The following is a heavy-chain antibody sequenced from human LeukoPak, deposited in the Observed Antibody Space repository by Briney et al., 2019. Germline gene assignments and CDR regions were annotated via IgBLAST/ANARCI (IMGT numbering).Heavy chain of an antibody. J-gene: IGHJ4*02. CDR3: ARGGVDYYDSSGYYFSYFDY. CDR2: IYSGGST. V-gene: IGHV3-53*01. CDR1: GFTVSSNY. D-gene: IGHD3-22*01. Sequence: GGSLRLSCAASGFTVSSNYMSWVRQAPGMGLEWVSVIYSGGSTYYADSVKGRFTISRDNSKNTLYLQMNSLRAEDTAVYYCARGGVDYYDSSGYYFSYFDYWGQGTLVTVSS.